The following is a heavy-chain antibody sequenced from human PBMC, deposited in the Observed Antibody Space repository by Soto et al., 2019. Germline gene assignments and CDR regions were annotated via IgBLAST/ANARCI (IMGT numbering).Heavy chain of an antibody. CDR3: ARDRVAAAHNYYSGIDV. CDR1: GYTFTSYG. CDR2: ISGYNGNT. D-gene: IGHD6-13*01. J-gene: IGHJ6*02. Sequence: ASVKVSCKASGYTFTSYGISWVRQAPGQRLEWMGWISGYNGNTHYAQKLQGRVTMSTDTSTSTVYMELRSLRSDDTAVFYCARDRVAAAHNYYSGIDVRAQRTTVPVSS. V-gene: IGHV1-18*01.